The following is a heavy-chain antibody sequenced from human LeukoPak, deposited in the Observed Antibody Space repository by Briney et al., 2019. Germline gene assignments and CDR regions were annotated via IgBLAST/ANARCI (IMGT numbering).Heavy chain of an antibody. V-gene: IGHV1-2*02. Sequence: ASVKVSCKASGYTFTGYYMHWVRQAPGQGLEWMGWINPNSGGTNYAQKFQGRVTMTRDTSIRTVYLELSWLSSDDTALYYCATITPSSGWYNAFDIWGQGTMVTVSS. J-gene: IGHJ3*02. CDR3: ATITPSSGWYNAFDI. D-gene: IGHD6-19*01. CDR2: INPNSGGT. CDR1: GYTFTGYY.